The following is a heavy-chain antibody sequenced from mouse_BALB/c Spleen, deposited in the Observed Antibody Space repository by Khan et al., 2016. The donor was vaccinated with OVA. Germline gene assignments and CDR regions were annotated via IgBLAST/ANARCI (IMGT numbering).Heavy chain of an antibody. J-gene: IGHJ2*01. CDR1: GYTFTSYT. CDR3: PRNYDC. CDR2: INPSSGYT. Sequence: VQLQGSGAELARPGASVKMSCKASGYTFTSYTTQCVKQRPGQGKEWIGYINPSSGYTTYNQKFKDKATLTADKSSSKAYMQLSSLTSEDSVVYCCPRNYDCWGQGTTLTVSS. V-gene: IGHV1-4*01.